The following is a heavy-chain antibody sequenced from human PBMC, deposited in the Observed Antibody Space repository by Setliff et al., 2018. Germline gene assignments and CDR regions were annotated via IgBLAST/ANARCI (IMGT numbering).Heavy chain of an antibody. Sequence: SETLSLTCAVYGGSFSGYYWGWIRQPPGKGLEWIGEINHGGSTNYNPSLKSRVTLSVDTSKNQFSLQLSSVTAAHTAVYYWARGEYYDFWSGHYDMDVWGKGTTVTVSS. CDR2: INHGGST. CDR3: ARGEYYDFWSGHYDMDV. V-gene: IGHV4-34*01. D-gene: IGHD3-3*01. CDR1: GGSFSGYY. J-gene: IGHJ6*03.